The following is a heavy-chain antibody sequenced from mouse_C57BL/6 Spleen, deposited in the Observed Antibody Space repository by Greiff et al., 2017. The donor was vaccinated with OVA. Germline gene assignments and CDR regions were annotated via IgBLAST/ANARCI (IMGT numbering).Heavy chain of an antibody. Sequence: VQLQQSGAELVKPGASVKLSCKASGYTFTEYTIHWVNQRSGQGLEWIGWFYPGSGSLQYHEKFTVKATLTADKSSSTVYMERSRWTSEDYAVYFGARHGEDYYCDYWGQGTTLTVSS. V-gene: IGHV1-62-2*01. J-gene: IGHJ2*01. CDR2: FYPGSGSL. CDR3: ARHGEDYYCDY. CDR1: GYTFTEYT.